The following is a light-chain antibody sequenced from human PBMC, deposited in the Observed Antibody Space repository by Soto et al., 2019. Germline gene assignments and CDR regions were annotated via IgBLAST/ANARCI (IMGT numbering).Light chain of an antibody. CDR1: QSISRY. V-gene: IGKV1-5*01. CDR2: DAS. CDR3: QQYSSYPLT. J-gene: IGKJ4*01. Sequence: DIQMTQSPSTLSASVGDRVTIACRASQSISRYLAWYQRTPGKAPKLLIYDASNLETGVPSRFSGSGSGTEFTLTISSLQPDDFATYYCQQYSSYPLTFGGGTKVEI.